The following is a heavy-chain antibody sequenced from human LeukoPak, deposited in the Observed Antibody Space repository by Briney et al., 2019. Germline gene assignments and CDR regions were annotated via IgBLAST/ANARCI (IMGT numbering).Heavy chain of an antibody. J-gene: IGHJ4*02. CDR2: VDPDGTTT. CDR1: GFTLSNYW. Sequence: GGSLRLSCAASGFTLSNYWMHWVRQAPGEGLVWVSRVDPDGTTTNYADSVTGRFTTSRDNAKNTLYLQMNSLRADDTAVYYCAKDGGYGSGSYYPDYWGQGTLVTVSS. D-gene: IGHD3-10*01. V-gene: IGHV3-74*01. CDR3: AKDGGYGSGSYYPDY.